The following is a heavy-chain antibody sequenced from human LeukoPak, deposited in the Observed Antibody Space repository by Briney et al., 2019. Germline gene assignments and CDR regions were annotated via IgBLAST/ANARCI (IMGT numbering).Heavy chain of an antibody. V-gene: IGHV4-59*01. CDR3: ARSESGVQYFQHYFYIDA. Sequence: SETLSLTCTVSNGDINNYYWSWFRQPPGKGLECIGYIYYRGCTKYNPSLKRRVTISIDTSNDQVSLRLNSLTAADTDVYYCARSESGVQYFQHYFYIDAWGKGTTVTVSS. D-gene: IGHD2-2*01. CDR2: IYYRGCT. CDR1: NGDINNYY. J-gene: IGHJ6*03.